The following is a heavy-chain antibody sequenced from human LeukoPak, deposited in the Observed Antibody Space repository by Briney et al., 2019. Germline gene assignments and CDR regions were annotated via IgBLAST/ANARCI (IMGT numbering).Heavy chain of an antibody. J-gene: IGHJ3*02. CDR1: GYTFTSYG. V-gene: IGHV1-46*01. CDR2: INPSGGST. Sequence: ASVKVSCKASGYTFTSYGISWVRQAPGQGLEWMGIINPSGGSTSYAQKFQGRVTMTRDTSTSTVYMELSSLRSEDTAVYYCARDQSSGWSNDAFDIWGQGTMVTVSS. CDR3: ARDQSSGWSNDAFDI. D-gene: IGHD6-19*01.